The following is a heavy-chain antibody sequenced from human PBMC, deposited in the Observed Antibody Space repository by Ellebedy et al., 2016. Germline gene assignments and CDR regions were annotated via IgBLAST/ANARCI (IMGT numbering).Heavy chain of an antibody. CDR2: TYYRSRWYN. CDR1: GDSVSSNSAA. D-gene: IGHD3-10*01. J-gene: IGHJ4*02. Sequence: SETLSLTCAISGDSVSSNSAAWNWIRQSPSRGLEWLGRTYYRSRWYNDYAVSVKSRITINPDTSKNQFSLHLNSVTPEDTAVYYCARNPWHSGNYRGEYYFNYWGQGTLVTVSS. CDR3: ARNPWHSGNYRGEYYFNY. V-gene: IGHV6-1*01.